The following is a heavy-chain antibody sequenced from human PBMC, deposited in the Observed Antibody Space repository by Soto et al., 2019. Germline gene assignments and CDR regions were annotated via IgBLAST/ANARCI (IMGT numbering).Heavy chain of an antibody. CDR1: GFTFSSYS. V-gene: IGHV3-48*01. CDR3: ARDPPKFTMVRAYFDY. CDR2: ISSSSSTI. J-gene: IGHJ4*02. D-gene: IGHD3-10*01. Sequence: EVQLVESGGGLVQPGGSLRLSCAASGFTFSSYSMNWVRQAPGKGLEWVSYISSSSSTIYYADSVKGRFTISRDNAKNSLYLQMNSLRAEDTAVYYCARDPPKFTMVRAYFDYWGQGTLVTVSS.